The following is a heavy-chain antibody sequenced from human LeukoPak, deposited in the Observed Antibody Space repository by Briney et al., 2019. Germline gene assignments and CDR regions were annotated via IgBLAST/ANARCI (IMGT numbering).Heavy chain of an antibody. V-gene: IGHV3-53*01. D-gene: IGHD6-13*01. J-gene: IGHJ4*02. CDR2: IYSGGST. CDR1: GFXLSSNC. Sequence: PGGSLRLSCAASGFXLSSNCISWVRPAPGKGLEWVSIIYSGGSTYCADSVKGRLTLSRDKSKNTLYLLINSLRDQDTAAFFCAREFCAVAGSFDFWGQGTLVTVSS. CDR3: AREFCAVAGSFDF.